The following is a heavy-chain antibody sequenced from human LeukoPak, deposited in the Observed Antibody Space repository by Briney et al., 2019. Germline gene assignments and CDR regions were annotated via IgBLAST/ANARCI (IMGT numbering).Heavy chain of an antibody. CDR2: INHSGST. CDR1: GGSFSGYY. Sequence: SETLSLTCAVYGGSFSGYYWSWIRQPPGKGLEWIGEINHSGSTNYNPSLKSRVTISVDTSKNQFSLKLSSVTAADTAMYYCARGLDFWSGYYKGVAYYGMDVWGQGTTVTVSS. V-gene: IGHV4-34*01. CDR3: ARGLDFWSGYYKGVAYYGMDV. D-gene: IGHD3-3*01. J-gene: IGHJ6*02.